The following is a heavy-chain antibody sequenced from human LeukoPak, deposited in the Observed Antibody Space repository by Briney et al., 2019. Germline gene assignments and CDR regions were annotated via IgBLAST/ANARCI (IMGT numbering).Heavy chain of an antibody. Sequence: GGSLRLSCAASGFTFSSYAMSWVRQAPGKGLEWVSAISGSGGSTYYADSVKGRFTISRDNSKNTLYLQMNSLRAEDTAVYYCAKQEGSSWYSSYFDYWGQGTLVTVSS. CDR1: GFTFSSYA. CDR2: ISGSGGST. V-gene: IGHV3-23*01. D-gene: IGHD6-13*01. J-gene: IGHJ4*02. CDR3: AKQEGSSWYSSYFDY.